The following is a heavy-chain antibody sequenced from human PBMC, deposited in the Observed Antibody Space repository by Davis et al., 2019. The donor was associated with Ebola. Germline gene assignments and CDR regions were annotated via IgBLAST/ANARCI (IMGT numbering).Heavy chain of an antibody. CDR2: ISGSGVST. CDR3: AKDSHDYSNYGYFDY. D-gene: IGHD4-11*01. CDR1: GFTFGDYA. J-gene: IGHJ4*02. Sequence: GESLKISCTAAGFTFGDYALSWVRQAPGKGLEWVSSISGSGVSTYYADSVKGRFTISRDTSRNTLYLQMNSLRAEDTAVYFCAKDSHDYSNYGYFDYWGQGTRVTVSS. V-gene: IGHV3-23*01.